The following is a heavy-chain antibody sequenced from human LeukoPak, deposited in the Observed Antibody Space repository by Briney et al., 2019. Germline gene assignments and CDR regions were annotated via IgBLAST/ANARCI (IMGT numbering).Heavy chain of an antibody. D-gene: IGHD3-10*01. CDR3: ARGTYYYGSGSDWQELPPVYFDY. CDR1: GFTFSSYG. V-gene: IGHV3-30*02. J-gene: IGHJ4*02. Sequence: PGGSLRLSCAASGFTFSSYGMRWVRQAPGKGLEWVALIRYDGSNKYYADSVKGRFTISRDTSKNTLYIQRNSLKAEDTAVYYCARGTYYYGSGSDWQELPPVYFDYWGRGTLVTVSS. CDR2: IRYDGSNK.